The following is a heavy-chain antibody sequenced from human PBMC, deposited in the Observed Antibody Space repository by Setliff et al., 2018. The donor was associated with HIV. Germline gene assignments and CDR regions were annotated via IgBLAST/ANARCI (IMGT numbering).Heavy chain of an antibody. CDR2: IYYSGST. V-gene: IGHV4-59*11. CDR3: ARPVSKNFYGMDV. CDR1: GGSISSHY. Sequence: SETLSLTCTVSGGSISSHYWSWIRQPPGKGLEWIGSIYYSGSTRYNSSLKSRVTISGDTSKNLLSLNVTSVTAADTAVYFCARPVSKNFYGMDVWGPGTTVTVSS. J-gene: IGHJ6*02.